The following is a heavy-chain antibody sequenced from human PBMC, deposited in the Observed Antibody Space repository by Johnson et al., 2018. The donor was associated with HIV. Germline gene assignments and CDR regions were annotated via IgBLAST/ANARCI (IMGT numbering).Heavy chain of an antibody. CDR3: ARDLRRSGWTPDAFDI. V-gene: IGHV3-30*02. J-gene: IGHJ3*02. Sequence: QVLLVESGGGVVQPGGSLRLSCAASGFTFSSYGMHWVRQAPGKGLEWVAFIRYDGSNKYYADSVKGRFTISRDNSKNTLYLQMNSLRAEDTAVYYCARDLRRSGWTPDAFDIWGQGTMVTVSS. D-gene: IGHD6-19*01. CDR1: GFTFSSYG. CDR2: IRYDGSNK.